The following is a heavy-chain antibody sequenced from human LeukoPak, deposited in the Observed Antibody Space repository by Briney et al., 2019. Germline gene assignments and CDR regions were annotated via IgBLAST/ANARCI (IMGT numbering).Heavy chain of an antibody. Sequence: SETLSLTCTVSGGSISSYYWSWIRQPPGKGLEWIGYINYSGSTNYNPSLKSRVTISVDTSKNQFSLKLSSVTAADTAVYYCARDVGNSDYYYYGMDVWGQGTTVTVSS. CDR1: GGSISSYY. CDR2: INYSGST. CDR3: ARDVGNSDYYYYGMDV. V-gene: IGHV4-59*01. D-gene: IGHD4-23*01. J-gene: IGHJ6*02.